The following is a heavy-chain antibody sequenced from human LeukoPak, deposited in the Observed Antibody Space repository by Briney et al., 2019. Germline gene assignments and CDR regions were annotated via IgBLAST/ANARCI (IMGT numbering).Heavy chain of an antibody. CDR1: GGTFSSYA. CDR2: IIPIFGTA. J-gene: IGHJ4*02. D-gene: IGHD5-24*01. V-gene: IGHV1-69*05. CDR3: ARARDGYTNSDY. Sequence: SVKVSCKASGGTFSSYAISWVRQALGQGLEWMGGIIPIFGTANYAHKFQGRVTITTDESTSTAYMELSSLRSEDTAVYYCARARDGYTNSDYWGQGTLVTVSS.